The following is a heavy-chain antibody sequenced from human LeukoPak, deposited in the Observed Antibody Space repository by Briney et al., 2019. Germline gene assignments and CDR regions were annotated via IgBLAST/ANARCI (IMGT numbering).Heavy chain of an antibody. J-gene: IGHJ1*01. V-gene: IGHV3-23*01. CDR1: GFTFSSYA. D-gene: IGHD1-26*01. Sequence: PGGSLRLSCAASGFTFSSYAMSWVRQAPGKGLEWVSAITGSGDDAYYADSVHGRFTMSRDNSKSTLYLQMSSLRVEDTAVYYCAKESRGSSPEFWGQGTLVTVSS. CDR3: AKESRGSSPEF. CDR2: ITGSGDDA.